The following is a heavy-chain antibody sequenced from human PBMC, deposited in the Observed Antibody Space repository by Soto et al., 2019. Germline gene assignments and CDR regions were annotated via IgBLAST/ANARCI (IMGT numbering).Heavy chain of an antibody. Sequence: PSETLSLTCAVYGGSFSGYYWSWIRQPPGKGLEWIGEINHSGSTNYNPSLKSRVTISVDTSKNQFSLKLSSVTAADTAVYYCARGRRNYYDSSGYTYWGQGTLVTSPQ. CDR2: INHSGST. V-gene: IGHV4-34*01. CDR3: ARGRRNYYDSSGYTY. CDR1: GGSFSGYY. D-gene: IGHD3-22*01. J-gene: IGHJ4*02.